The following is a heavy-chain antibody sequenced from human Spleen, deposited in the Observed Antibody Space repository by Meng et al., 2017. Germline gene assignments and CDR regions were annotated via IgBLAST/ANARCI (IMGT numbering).Heavy chain of an antibody. J-gene: IGHJ5*02. Sequence: GESLKISCAASGFTFSSYAMHWVRQAPGKGLEWVAVISYDGSNKYYADSVKGRFTISRDNSKNTLYLQMNSLRAEDTAVYYCAKHSNTDYYAWGQGTLVTVSS. D-gene: IGHD3-10*01. CDR1: GFTFSSYA. CDR3: AKHSNTDYYA. V-gene: IGHV3-30*04. CDR2: ISYDGSNK.